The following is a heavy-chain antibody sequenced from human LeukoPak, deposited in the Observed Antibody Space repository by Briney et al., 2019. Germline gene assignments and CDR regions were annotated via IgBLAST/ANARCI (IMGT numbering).Heavy chain of an antibody. CDR2: IRYDGSNK. Sequence: GGSLRLSCAASGFTFSSYGMHWVRQAPGKGLEWVAFIRYDGSNKYYADSVKGRFTISRDNSKNTLYPQMNSLRAEDTAVYYCAKDLITIFGVVIIYYYYYMDVWGKGTTVTVSS. V-gene: IGHV3-30*02. CDR3: AKDLITIFGVVIIYYYYYMDV. J-gene: IGHJ6*03. D-gene: IGHD3-3*01. CDR1: GFTFSSYG.